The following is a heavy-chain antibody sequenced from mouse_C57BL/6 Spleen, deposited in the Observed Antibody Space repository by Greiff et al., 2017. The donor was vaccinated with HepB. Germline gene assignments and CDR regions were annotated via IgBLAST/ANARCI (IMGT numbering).Heavy chain of an antibody. CDR3: APYYYGSSSYYCDY. V-gene: IGHV1-85*01. CDR1: GYTFTSYD. CDR2: IYPRDGST. J-gene: IGHJ2*01. Sequence: QVQLKQSGPELVKPGASVKLSCKASGYTFTSYDINWVKQRPGQGLEWIGWIYPRDGSTKYNEKFKGKATLTVDTSSSTAYMELHSLTSEDSAVYFCAPYYYGSSSYYCDYGGQGTTLTVSS. D-gene: IGHD1-1*01.